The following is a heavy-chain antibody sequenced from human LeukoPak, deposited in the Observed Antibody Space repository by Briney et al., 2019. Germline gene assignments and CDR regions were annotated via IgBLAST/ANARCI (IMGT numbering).Heavy chain of an antibody. V-gene: IGHV4-4*07. Sequence: SETLSLTCNVSGGSISSYYWSWIRQPAGKGLEWIGRIYTTGSTNYIPSLKSRITISADTSKNQCSLKLSSVTAADTAVYYCARGLRQLVLYYYFYYMDVGAKGTTVTVPS. CDR2: IYTTGST. CDR1: GGSISSYY. CDR3: ARGLRQLVLYYYFYYMDV. D-gene: IGHD6-6*01. J-gene: IGHJ6*03.